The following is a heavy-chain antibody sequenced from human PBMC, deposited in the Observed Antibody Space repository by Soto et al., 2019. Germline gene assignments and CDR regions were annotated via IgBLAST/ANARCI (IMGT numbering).Heavy chain of an antibody. CDR3: GRGPNPYYFDY. J-gene: IGHJ4*02. V-gene: IGHV1-3*01. CDR1: GYTFSGHA. Sequence: ASVKVSCKASGYTFSGHAIHWLRRAPGQRPEWLGWINAGNSKTYYSEKFEGRVTFTRDTAASTAYMELSSLRSEDTAVYYCGRGPNPYYFDYWGQGTLVTVSS. CDR2: INAGNSKT.